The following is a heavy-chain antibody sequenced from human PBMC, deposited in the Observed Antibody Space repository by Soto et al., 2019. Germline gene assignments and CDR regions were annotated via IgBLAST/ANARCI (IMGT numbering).Heavy chain of an antibody. CDR3: ARPGDYYDSSGYLEYFDY. V-gene: IGHV1-69*13. Sequence: SVKVSCKASGGTFSSYAISWVRQAPGQGLEWMGGIIPIFGTANYAQKFQGRVTITADESTSTAYMELSSLRSEDTAVYYSARPGDYYDSSGYLEYFDYWGQGTLVTVSS. D-gene: IGHD3-22*01. CDR2: IIPIFGTA. CDR1: GGTFSSYA. J-gene: IGHJ4*02.